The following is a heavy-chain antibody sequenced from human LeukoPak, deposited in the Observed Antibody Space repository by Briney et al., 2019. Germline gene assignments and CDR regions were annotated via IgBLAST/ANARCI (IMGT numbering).Heavy chain of an antibody. CDR1: GYTLTELS. J-gene: IGHJ5*02. V-gene: IGHV1-24*01. CDR3: ATADGVGATTWFDP. Sequence: ASVKVSCKVSGYTLTELSMHWVRQAPGKGLEWMGGFDPEDGGTIYAQKFQGRVTMTEDTSTDTAYMKLSSLRSEDTAVYYCATADGVGATTWFDPWGQGTLVTVSS. CDR2: FDPEDGGT. D-gene: IGHD1-26*01.